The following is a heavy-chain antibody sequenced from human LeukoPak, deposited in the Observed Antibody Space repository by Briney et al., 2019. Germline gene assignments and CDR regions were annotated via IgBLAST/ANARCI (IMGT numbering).Heavy chain of an antibody. CDR1: GGTFSNYA. CDR3: ARDVRVLTGYREPSDGFDI. V-gene: IGHV1-69*06. Sequence: SVKVSCKASGGTFSNYAISWVRQAPGQGLEWMGGIIPVFGTAHYAQKFQGRVTITADKYTTIAYMELSSLRSEDTAVYYCARDVRVLTGYREPSDGFDIWGQGTMVTVSS. CDR2: IIPVFGTA. D-gene: IGHD3-9*01. J-gene: IGHJ3*02.